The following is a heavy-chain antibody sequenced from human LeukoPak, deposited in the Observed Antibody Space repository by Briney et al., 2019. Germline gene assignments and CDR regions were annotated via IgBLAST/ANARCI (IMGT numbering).Heavy chain of an antibody. V-gene: IGHV4-30-4*08. CDR1: GGSISSGDFY. CDR3: ARTNVDTAMVQDY. Sequence: SQTLSLTCTVSGGSISSGDFYWSCIRQPPGKGLESFGNIYYSGSTYYNPSLKRRVTISVDTSKNQFSLKLSSVTAADTAVYYCARTNVDTAMVQDYWGQGTLVTVSS. CDR2: IYYSGST. J-gene: IGHJ4*02. D-gene: IGHD5-18*01.